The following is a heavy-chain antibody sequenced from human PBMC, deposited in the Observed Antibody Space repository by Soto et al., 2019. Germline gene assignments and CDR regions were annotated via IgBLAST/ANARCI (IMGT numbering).Heavy chain of an antibody. V-gene: IGHV1-69*13. D-gene: IGHD3-10*01. CDR2: IIPIFGTA. CDR3: ASRITMVRDDYYYGMDV. J-gene: IGHJ6*02. Sequence: SVKVSCKASGGTFSSYAISWLRQAPGQGLEWMGGIIPIFGTANYAQKFQGRVTITADESTSTAYMELSSLRSEDTAVYYCASRITMVRDDYYYGMDVWGQGTTVTVSS. CDR1: GGTFSSYA.